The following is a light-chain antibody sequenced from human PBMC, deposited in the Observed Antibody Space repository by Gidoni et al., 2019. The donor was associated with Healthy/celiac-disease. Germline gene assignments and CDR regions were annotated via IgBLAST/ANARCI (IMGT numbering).Light chain of an antibody. Sequence: DIQMTQSPSTLSASVGERVTLTCRASQSISSWLAWYQQKPGKAPKLLIYNASSLESGVPARFSGSGSGTEFTLTISSLQPEDFATYYCQQHNSSPLTFGGGTKVEIK. CDR2: NAS. CDR3: QQHNSSPLT. J-gene: IGKJ4*01. CDR1: QSISSW. V-gene: IGKV1-5*03.